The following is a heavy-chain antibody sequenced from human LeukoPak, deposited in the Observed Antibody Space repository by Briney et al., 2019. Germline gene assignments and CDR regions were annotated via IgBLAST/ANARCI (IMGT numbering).Heavy chain of an antibody. J-gene: IGHJ4*02. CDR1: GYTFTSYG. V-gene: IGHV1-18*01. D-gene: IGHD2-2*01. CDR2: ISAYNGNT. Sequence: ASVTVSFTASGYTFTSYGISWVRQAPGQGLEWMGWISAYNGNTNYAQKLQVRVTMTADTATSTAYMELRSLRSDDTAVYYCARGQGVVVPAAGYYFDYWGQGTLVTVSS. CDR3: ARGQGVVVPAAGYYFDY.